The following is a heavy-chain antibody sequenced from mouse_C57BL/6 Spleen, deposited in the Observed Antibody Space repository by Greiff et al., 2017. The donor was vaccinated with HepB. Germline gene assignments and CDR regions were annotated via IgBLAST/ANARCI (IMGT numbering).Heavy chain of an antibody. CDR3: ANCNGSHWYFDV. V-gene: IGHV5-9*01. CDR2: ISGGGGNT. D-gene: IGHD1-1*01. J-gene: IGHJ1*03. Sequence: EVHLVESGGGLVKPGGSLKLSCAASGFTFSSYTMSWVRQTPEKRLEWVATISGGGGNTYYPDSVKGRFTISRDNAKNTLYLQMSSLRSEDTALYYCANCNGSHWYFDVWGTGTTVTVSS. CDR1: GFTFSSYT.